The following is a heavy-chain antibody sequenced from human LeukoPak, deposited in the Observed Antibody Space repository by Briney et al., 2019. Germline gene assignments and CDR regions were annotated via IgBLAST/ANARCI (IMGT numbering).Heavy chain of an antibody. CDR2: IWYDGSNK. V-gene: IGHV3-33*01. D-gene: IGHD6-13*01. Sequence: PGRSLRLSCAASGFTFSSYGMHWVRQAPGKGLEWVSDIWYDGSNKYYADSVKGRYTISRDNSKNTLYLQMNSLRAEDTAVYYCARDRAYSSRLFDNWGQGTLVTVSS. CDR1: GFTFSSYG. CDR3: ARDRAYSSRLFDN. J-gene: IGHJ4*02.